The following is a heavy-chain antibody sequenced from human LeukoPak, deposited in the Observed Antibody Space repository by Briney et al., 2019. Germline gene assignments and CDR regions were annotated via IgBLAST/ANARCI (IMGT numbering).Heavy chain of an antibody. CDR2: ISGSGDNT. Sequence: PGGSLRLSCAASGFTFSSYAMTWVRQAPGKGLEWVSSISGSGDNTYYADSVKGRFTISRDNSKNTLYLQMNSLRAEDTAVYYCAKASSGSNAVADYWGQGTLVTVSS. CDR3: AKASSGSNAVADY. D-gene: IGHD6-25*01. CDR1: GFTFSSYA. J-gene: IGHJ4*02. V-gene: IGHV3-23*01.